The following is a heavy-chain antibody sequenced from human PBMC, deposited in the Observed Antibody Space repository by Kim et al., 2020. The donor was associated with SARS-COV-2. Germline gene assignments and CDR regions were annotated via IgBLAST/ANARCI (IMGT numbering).Heavy chain of an antibody. CDR1: GSSLTTSGVE. J-gene: IGHJ6*02. Sequence: SGPTQVNPTHTLTQTCTFSGSSLTTSGVEGGWSPQPPGKALEWLALIYWDDDKRYSPSLKSRLTITKDTSKNQVDLTMTNMDPVDTATYYCAHLGDSSGYYNDGMDVWGQGTPVTVSS. D-gene: IGHD3-22*01. CDR3: AHLGDSSGYYNDGMDV. V-gene: IGHV2-5*02. CDR2: IYWDDDK.